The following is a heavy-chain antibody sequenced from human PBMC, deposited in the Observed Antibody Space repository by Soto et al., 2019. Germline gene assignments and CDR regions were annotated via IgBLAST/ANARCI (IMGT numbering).Heavy chain of an antibody. V-gene: IGHV1-3*01. J-gene: IGHJ4*02. CDR3: ARGRFGKTLDLFDY. D-gene: IGHD3-10*01. Sequence: ASVLVPCTASGYTFTSYAILWVGQAPGQRLEWMGWINAGNGNTKYSQKFQGRVTITRDTSASTAYMELSSLRSEDTAVYYCARGRFGKTLDLFDYWGQGTLVTVSS. CDR1: GYTFTSYA. CDR2: INAGNGNT.